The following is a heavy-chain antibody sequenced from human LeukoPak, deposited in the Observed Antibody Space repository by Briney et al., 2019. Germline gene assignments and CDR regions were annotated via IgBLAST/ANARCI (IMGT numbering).Heavy chain of an antibody. Sequence: GGSLRLSCAASGFTFSTYWMHWIRQAPGKGLEWVANIKEDGSVKHYVDSVKGRFTISRDNAKNSLYLQMNSLRDDDTAIYYCARGAPFGCCWGQGTLVTVSS. D-gene: IGHD3-16*01. CDR1: GFTFSTYW. CDR3: ARGAPFGCC. J-gene: IGHJ4*02. CDR2: IKEDGSVK. V-gene: IGHV3-7*03.